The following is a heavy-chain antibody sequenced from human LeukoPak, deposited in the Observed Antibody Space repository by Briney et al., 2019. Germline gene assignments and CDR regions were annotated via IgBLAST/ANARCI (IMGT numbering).Heavy chain of an antibody. J-gene: IGHJ4*02. CDR1: GFTFSSYA. CDR3: AKEKDFVVVTAYDY. CDR2: ISGSGGST. Sequence: PGGSLRLSCAASGFTFSSYAMSWVRQAPGKGLKWVSAISGSGGSTYYADSVKGRFTISRDNSKNTLYLQMNSLRAEDTAVYYCAKEKDFVVVTAYDYWGQGTLVTVSS. V-gene: IGHV3-23*01. D-gene: IGHD2-21*02.